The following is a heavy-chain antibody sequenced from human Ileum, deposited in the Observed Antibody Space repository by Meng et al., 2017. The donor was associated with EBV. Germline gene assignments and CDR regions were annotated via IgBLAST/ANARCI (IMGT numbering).Heavy chain of an antibody. J-gene: IGHJ4*02. CDR1: GGSLSGAY. CDR3: ARRPTGIDY. Sequence: QVQLTTWGARLLTPSQTLSLTCAVNGGSLSGAYWNWIRQPPGKGLEWIGEIIHGGSPSYNPSLKSRVTISIDTSKNQLSLMLSSVTAADTAVYYCARRPTGIDYWGQGTLVTVSS. D-gene: IGHD2-8*02. CDR2: IIHGGSP. V-gene: IGHV4-34*12.